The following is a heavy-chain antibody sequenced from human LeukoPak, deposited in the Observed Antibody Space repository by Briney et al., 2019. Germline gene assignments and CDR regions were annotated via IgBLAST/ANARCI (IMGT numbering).Heavy chain of an antibody. V-gene: IGHV4-34*01. D-gene: IGHD1-7*01. CDR3: ARGRVKYTWNYGGFGY. Sequence: SETLSLTCTVSGGSFSSYYWTWIRQPPGKGLEWIGEINHSGSTNYNPSLKSRVTISVDTSKNQFSLKPSSVTAADTAVYYCARGRVKYTWNYGGFGYGGQGTLVTVSS. CDR1: GGSFSSYY. J-gene: IGHJ4*02. CDR2: INHSGST.